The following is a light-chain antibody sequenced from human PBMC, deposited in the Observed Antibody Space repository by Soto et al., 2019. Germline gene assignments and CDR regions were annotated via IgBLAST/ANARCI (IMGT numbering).Light chain of an antibody. J-gene: IGLJ7*01. CDR1: SSNIGAGYD. CDR2: GNS. CDR3: QSYDSSLSGAV. Sequence: VVTQPPSVSGAPGQRVTISCTGSSSNIGAGYDVHWYQQLPGTAPKLLIYGNSNRPSGVPDRFSGSKSGTSASLAITGLQAEDEADYYCQSYDSSLSGAVFGGGTQLTVL. V-gene: IGLV1-40*01.